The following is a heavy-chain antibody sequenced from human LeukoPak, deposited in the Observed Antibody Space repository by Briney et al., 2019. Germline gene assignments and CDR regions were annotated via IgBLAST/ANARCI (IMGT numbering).Heavy chain of an antibody. V-gene: IGHV1-24*01. D-gene: IGHD3-22*01. J-gene: IGHJ6*02. CDR1: GYTLTELS. Sequence: ASVKVSFKVSGYTLTELSMHWVRPAPGKGLAGMGGFDPEDGETIYAQKFQGRVTMTEDTSTDTAYMELSSLRSEDTAVYYCATGLYYYYGMDVWGQGTTVTVSS. CDR2: FDPEDGET. CDR3: ATGLYYYYGMDV.